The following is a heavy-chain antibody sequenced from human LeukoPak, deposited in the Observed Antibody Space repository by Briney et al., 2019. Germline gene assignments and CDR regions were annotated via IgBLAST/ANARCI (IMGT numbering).Heavy chain of an antibody. J-gene: IGHJ4*02. CDR2: INPNSGGT. CDR3: ARDGAFYYDSSGYYYGY. V-gene: IGHV1-2*02. Sequence: ASVKVSCKASGYTFTGYYMHWVRQAPGQGLEWMGWINPNSGGTNYAQKFQGRVTMTRDTSISTAYMELSRLRSDDTAVYYYARDGAFYYDSSGYYYGYWGQGTLVTVSS. D-gene: IGHD3-22*01. CDR1: GYTFTGYY.